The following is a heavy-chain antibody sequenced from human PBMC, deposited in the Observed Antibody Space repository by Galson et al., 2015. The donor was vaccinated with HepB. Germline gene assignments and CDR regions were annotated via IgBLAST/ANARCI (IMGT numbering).Heavy chain of an antibody. CDR1: GFPFNSYW. CDR3: AGGGGWYSDY. D-gene: IGHD6-19*01. Sequence: SLRLSCAASGFPFNSYWMNWFRLAPGKGLEWVANIKGDGSEQYYVDSVKGRFTISRDNTKNSVFLQMNNLRVDDTAEYYCAGGGGWYSDYWGLGTPVTVSS. CDR2: IKGDGSEQ. V-gene: IGHV3-7*04. J-gene: IGHJ4*02.